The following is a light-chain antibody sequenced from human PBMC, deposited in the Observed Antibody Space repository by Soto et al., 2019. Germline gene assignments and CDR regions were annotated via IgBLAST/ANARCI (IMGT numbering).Light chain of an antibody. J-gene: IGKJ2*01. CDR3: QQSYSSPRT. CDR1: QSISSY. Sequence: DIQMTQSPSSLSASVGDRVTLTCRASQSISSYLNWYQHKPGKAPKLLIYATSNLQGGVPSRFSGSGSGTEFTLTISRLQPEDFASYYCQQSYSSPRTFGQGTKLEI. V-gene: IGKV1-39*01. CDR2: ATS.